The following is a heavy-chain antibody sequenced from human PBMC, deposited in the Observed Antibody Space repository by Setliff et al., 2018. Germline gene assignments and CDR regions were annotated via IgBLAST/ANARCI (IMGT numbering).Heavy chain of an antibody. V-gene: IGHV1-46*01. D-gene: IGHD3-22*01. CDR1: GYTFTSYY. Sequence: GASVKVSCKASGYTFTSYYMHWVRQAPGQGLEWMGIINPSGGSTSYAQKFQGRVTMTRDTSASTAYMELSSLRSEDTAVYYRASSFSSYYDSSGYPLGAFDIWGQGTMVPVSS. CDR2: INPSGGST. CDR3: ASSFSSYYDSSGYPLGAFDI. J-gene: IGHJ3*02.